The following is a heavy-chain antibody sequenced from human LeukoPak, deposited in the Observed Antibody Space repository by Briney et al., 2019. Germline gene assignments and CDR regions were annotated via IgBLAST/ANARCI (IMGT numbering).Heavy chain of an antibody. D-gene: IGHD2-2*01. CDR1: GGSCSGYY. J-gene: IGHJ5*02. V-gene: IGHV4-34*01. Sequence: SEKLSLKGAGYGGSCSGYYWRWIRQGPGKGREGIGEINHSGRSNYKQSLKSRVTISVDTSKNQFSLKLSSVTAADTAVYYCARGATSNCSSTSCYLPRTGTVIRWFDPWGQGTLVTVSS. CDR3: ARGATSNCSSTSCYLPRTGTVIRWFDP. CDR2: INHSGRS.